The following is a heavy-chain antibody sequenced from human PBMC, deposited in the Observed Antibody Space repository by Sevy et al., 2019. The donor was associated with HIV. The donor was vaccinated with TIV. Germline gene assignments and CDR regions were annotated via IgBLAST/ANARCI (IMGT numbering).Heavy chain of an antibody. V-gene: IGHV1-69*06. CDR1: GGTFSSYA. J-gene: IGHJ3*02. D-gene: IGHD2-15*01. CDR2: IIPIFGTA. CDR3: ASYLVVVAATKAFDI. Sequence: ASVKVSCKASGGTFSSYAISWVRQAPGQGLEWMGGIIPIFGTANYAQKFQGRVTITADKSTSTAYMELSSLRAEDPAVYYCASYLVVVAATKAFDIWGQGTMVTVSS.